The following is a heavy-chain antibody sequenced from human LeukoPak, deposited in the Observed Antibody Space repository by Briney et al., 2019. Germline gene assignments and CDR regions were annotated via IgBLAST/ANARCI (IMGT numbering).Heavy chain of an antibody. V-gene: IGHV3-49*03. D-gene: IGHD5-18*01. J-gene: IGHJ4*02. CDR2: IRSKAYGGTT. CDR1: GFTFGDYA. CDR3: TRDGNVDTAMVTIFDY. Sequence: GGSLRLSCTAFGFTFGDYAMSWFRQAPGKGLGWVGFIRSKAYGGTTEYAASVKGRFTISRDDSKSIAYLQMNSLKTEDTAVYYCTRDGNVDTAMVTIFDYWGQGTLVTVSS.